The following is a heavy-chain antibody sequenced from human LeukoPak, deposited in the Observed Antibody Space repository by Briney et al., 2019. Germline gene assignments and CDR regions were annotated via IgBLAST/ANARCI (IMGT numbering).Heavy chain of an antibody. J-gene: IGHJ4*02. CDR2: INPSGGST. CDR3: ARSAPMKTFDY. CDR1: GYTFTSYY. V-gene: IGHV1-46*01. Sequence: ASVKVSCTASGYTFTSYYMHWVRQAPGQGLEWMGIINPSGGSTSYAQKFQGRVTMTRDMSTSTVYMELSSLRSEDTAVYYCARSAPMKTFDYWGQGTLVTVSS.